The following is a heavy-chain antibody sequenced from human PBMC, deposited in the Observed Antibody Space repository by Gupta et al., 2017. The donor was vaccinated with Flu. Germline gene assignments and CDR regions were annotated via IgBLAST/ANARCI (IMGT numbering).Heavy chain of an antibody. CDR3: GKAPRDYGDYDYYFDY. CDR1: GFIFYTYG. CDR2: ISYDGNKK. D-gene: IGHD4-17*01. V-gene: IGHV3-30*18. J-gene: IGHJ4*02. Sequence: QVQLVESGGDVVQPGRSLRLSCAASGFIFYTYGMYWVRQAPGKGLEWVAYISYDGNKKAYADSVKGRFSISRDNSGNTLYLQMSSLRPEDTAVYYCGKAPRDYGDYDYYFDYWGQGTLVTVPS.